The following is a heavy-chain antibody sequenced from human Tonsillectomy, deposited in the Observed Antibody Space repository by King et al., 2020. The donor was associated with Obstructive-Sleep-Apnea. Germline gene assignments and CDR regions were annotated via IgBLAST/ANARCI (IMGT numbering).Heavy chain of an antibody. CDR2: IYYSGST. V-gene: IGHV4-39*07. J-gene: IGHJ4*02. D-gene: IGHD2-15*01. CDR1: GGSISSSSYY. Sequence: QLQESGPGLVKPSETLSLTCTVSGGSISSSSYYWGWIRQPPGKGLEWIGSIYYSGSTYYNPSLKSRVTISVDTSKNQFSLKLSSVTAADTALYYCARENPGYCSGGSCYDDYYFDYWGQGTLVTVSS. CDR3: ARENPGYCSGGSCYDDYYFDY.